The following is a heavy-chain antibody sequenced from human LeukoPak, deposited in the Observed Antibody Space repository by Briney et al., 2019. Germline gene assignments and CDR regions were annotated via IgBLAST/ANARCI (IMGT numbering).Heavy chain of an antibody. V-gene: IGHV4-59*01. Sequence: SETLSLTCTVSGGSMSSYYWSWIRQPPGKGLEWIGYIYYSGTTNYNPSLKSRVTISVDTSKNQFSLKLSSVTAADTAVYYCARNPNLWFGELLYGMDVRGQGTTVTVSS. CDR3: ARNPNLWFGELLYGMDV. D-gene: IGHD3-10*01. CDR2: IYYSGTT. CDR1: GGSMSSYY. J-gene: IGHJ6*02.